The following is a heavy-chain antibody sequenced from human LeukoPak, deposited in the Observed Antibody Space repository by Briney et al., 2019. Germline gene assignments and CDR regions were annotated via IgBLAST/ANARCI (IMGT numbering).Heavy chain of an antibody. D-gene: IGHD2-15*01. J-gene: IGHJ4*02. V-gene: IGHV3-33*01. CDR2: IWYDGSNI. CDR1: GFTFSSYG. CDR3: ARAGYCSGGSCYGIDY. Sequence: PGGSLRLSCAASGFTFSSYGMHWVRQAPGKGLEWVAVIWYDGSNIYYTDSVKGRFTITRDSSKNTLYLQMNSLRAEDTAVYYCARAGYCSGGSCYGIDYWGQGTLVTVSS.